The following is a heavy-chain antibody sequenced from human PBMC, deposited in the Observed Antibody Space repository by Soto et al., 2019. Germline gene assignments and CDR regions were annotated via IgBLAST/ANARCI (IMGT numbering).Heavy chain of an antibody. D-gene: IGHD6-13*01. V-gene: IGHV1-3*05. CDR2: INAGNGNT. Sequence: QVQLVQSGAEEKKPGASVKVSCKASGYTFTSYAMHWVRQAPGQRLEWMGWINAGNGNTKYSQKFQGRVTITRDTSASTAYMELSSLRSEDTAVYYCAREGAAGDVYYYYYGMDVWGQGTTVTVSS. CDR3: AREGAAGDVYYYYYGMDV. J-gene: IGHJ6*02. CDR1: GYTFTSYA.